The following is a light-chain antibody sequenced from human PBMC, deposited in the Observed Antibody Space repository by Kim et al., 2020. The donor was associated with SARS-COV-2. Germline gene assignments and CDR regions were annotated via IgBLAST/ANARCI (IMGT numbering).Light chain of an antibody. CDR1: SGSIASTY. Sequence: GKTVTLSCTRNSGSIASTYVQWYQQRPGSSPTTVIYENNQRPSGVPDRFSGSIDRSSNSASLTISGLKTEDEADYYCLSYDSNIWLFGGGTQLTVL. J-gene: IGLJ2*01. V-gene: IGLV6-57*01. CDR2: ENN. CDR3: LSYDSNIWL.